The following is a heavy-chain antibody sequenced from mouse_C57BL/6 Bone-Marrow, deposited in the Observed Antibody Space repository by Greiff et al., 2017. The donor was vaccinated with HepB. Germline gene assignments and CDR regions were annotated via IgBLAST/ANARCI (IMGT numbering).Heavy chain of an antibody. V-gene: IGHV1-53*01. CDR3: ARDYYGSSYGYFDV. J-gene: IGHJ1*03. Sequence: QVQLQQSGTELVKPGASVKLSCKASGYTFTSYWMHWVKQRPGQGLEWIGNINPSNGGTNYNEKFKSKATLTVDKSSSTAYMQLSSLTSEDSAVYYGARDYYGSSYGYFDVWGTGTTVTVSS. D-gene: IGHD1-1*01. CDR1: GYTFTSYW. CDR2: INPSNGGT.